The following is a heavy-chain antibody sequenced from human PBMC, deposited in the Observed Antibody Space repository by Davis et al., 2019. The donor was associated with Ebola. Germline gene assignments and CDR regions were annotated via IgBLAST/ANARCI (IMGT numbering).Heavy chain of an antibody. CDR1: GFTFDRHS. Sequence: PGGSLRLSCAASGFTFDRHSMNWVRQAPGKGLEWVSSISGSSTYIYYADSVKGRFTISRDNAENSVFLQMNSLRAEDTAVYYCAYFTRDFYYSYCMDVWGKGTRVTVSS. CDR3: AYFTRDFYYSYCMDV. J-gene: IGHJ6*03. D-gene: IGHD2-21*01. V-gene: IGHV3-21*01. CDR2: ISGSSTYI.